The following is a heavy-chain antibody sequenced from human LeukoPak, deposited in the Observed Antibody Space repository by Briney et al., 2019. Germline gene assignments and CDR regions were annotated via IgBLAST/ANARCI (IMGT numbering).Heavy chain of an antibody. CDR3: ARGLTIVVGGTGDY. CDR2: ISGSGGST. D-gene: IGHD3-22*01. Sequence: GGSLRLSCAASGFTFSSYAMSWVRQAPGKGLEWVSAISGSGGSTYYADSVKGRFTISRDNAKNSLYLQMNSLSAEDTALYHCARGLTIVVGGTGDYWGQGTLVTVSS. J-gene: IGHJ4*02. V-gene: IGHV3-23*01. CDR1: GFTFSSYA.